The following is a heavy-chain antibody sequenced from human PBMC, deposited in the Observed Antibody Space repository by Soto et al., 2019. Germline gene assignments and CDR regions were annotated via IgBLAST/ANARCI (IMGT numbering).Heavy chain of an antibody. CDR1: GGSISSYY. CDR3: ARVGYSGGNWFDP. Sequence: SETLSLTCTVSGGSISSYYWSWIRQPPGKGLEWIGYIYYSGSTNYNPPLKSRVTISVDTSKNQFSLKLSSVTAADTAVYYCARVGYSGGNWFDPWGQGTLVTVSS. D-gene: IGHD6-25*01. V-gene: IGHV4-59*01. CDR2: IYYSGST. J-gene: IGHJ5*02.